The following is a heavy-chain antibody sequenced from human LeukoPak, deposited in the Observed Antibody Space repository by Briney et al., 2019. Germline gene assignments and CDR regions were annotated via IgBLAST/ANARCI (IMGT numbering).Heavy chain of an antibody. D-gene: IGHD6-25*01. V-gene: IGHV3-53*01. J-gene: IGHJ4*02. CDR1: GFTFSNSC. CDR3: AREGPYSSGNFRY. Sequence: GGSLRLSCAASGFTFSNSCMSWVRQAPGKGLEWVSVIYSGDSTYYADSVKGRFTISRDNSKNMVYLQMNSLRTEDTAVYYCAREGPYSSGNFRYWGQGTLVTVSS. CDR2: IYSGDST.